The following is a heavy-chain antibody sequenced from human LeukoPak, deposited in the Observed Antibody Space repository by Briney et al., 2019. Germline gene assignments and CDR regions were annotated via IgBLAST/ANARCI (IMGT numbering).Heavy chain of an antibody. V-gene: IGHV1-2*02. D-gene: IGHD2-15*01. CDR2: INPNSGCT. J-gene: IGHJ5*02. CDR1: GYTFSGYY. CDR3: ARGAVVAAAIINWFDP. Sequence: ASVKVSCKASGYTFSGYYMHWVRQAPGQGLEWMGWINPNSGCTHYAPKFQDRVTMTRDTSISTAYMELSSLRFDDTAVYSCARGAVVAAAIINWFDPWGQGTLVTVSS.